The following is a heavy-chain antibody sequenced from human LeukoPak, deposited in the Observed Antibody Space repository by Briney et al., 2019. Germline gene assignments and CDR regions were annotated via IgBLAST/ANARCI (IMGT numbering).Heavy chain of an antibody. CDR3: ARRAVVVAAHVDY. CDR1: GGSISSSSYY. V-gene: IGHV4-39*01. D-gene: IGHD2-15*01. CDR2: IYYSGST. Sequence: SETLSLTCTVSGGSISSSSYYWGWIRQPPGKGLEWIGSIYYSGSTYYNPSLKSRVTISVDTSKNQFSLKLSSVTAADTAVYYCARRAVVVAAHVDYRGQGTLVTVSS. J-gene: IGHJ4*02.